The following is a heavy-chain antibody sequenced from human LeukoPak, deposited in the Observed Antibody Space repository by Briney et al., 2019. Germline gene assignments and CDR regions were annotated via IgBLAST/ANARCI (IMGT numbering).Heavy chain of an antibody. J-gene: IGHJ4*02. V-gene: IGHV3-48*01. CDR1: GFTFSGYI. D-gene: IGHD6-19*01. CDR2: IGTSGNTI. Sequence: GSLRLSCAASGFTFSGYIMNWVRQAPGKGLEWVSFIGTSGNTIYYADSVKGRFTVSRDNAKNSLYLQMNSLRAEDTAVYYCARDQWLDYWGQGTLVTVSS. CDR3: ARDQWLDY.